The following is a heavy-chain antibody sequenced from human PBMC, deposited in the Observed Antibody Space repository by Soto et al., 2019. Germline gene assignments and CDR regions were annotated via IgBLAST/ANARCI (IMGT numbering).Heavy chain of an antibody. D-gene: IGHD5-12*01. V-gene: IGHV3-7*04. CDR3: ARDWRDGYTHGPDY. CDR1: GFTFSSYW. Sequence: HPGGSLRLSCAASGFTFSSYWMSWVRQAPGKGLEWVANIKPDGSEQYYVDSVKGRFTISRDNAKNSLYLQVNSLRAEDTAVYYCARDWRDGYTHGPDYWGQGTLVTAPQ. CDR2: IKPDGSEQ. J-gene: IGHJ4*02.